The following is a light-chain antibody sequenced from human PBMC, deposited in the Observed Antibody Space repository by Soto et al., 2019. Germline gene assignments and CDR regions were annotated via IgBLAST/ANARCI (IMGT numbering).Light chain of an antibody. V-gene: IGLV1-51*01. J-gene: IGLJ2*01. CDR3: GTWDSSLSAVV. Sequence: QSVLTQPPSVSADPGQKVTISCSGSSSNIGNNYVSWYQQLPGTAPKLLIYDNNKRPSGIPDRFSGSKSGTSATLGITGLQTGDEADYYCGTWDSSLSAVVFGGGTKPTVL. CDR1: SSNIGNNY. CDR2: DNN.